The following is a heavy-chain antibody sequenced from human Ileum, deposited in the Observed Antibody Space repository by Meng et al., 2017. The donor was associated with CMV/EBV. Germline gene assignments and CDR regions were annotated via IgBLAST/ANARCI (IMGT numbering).Heavy chain of an antibody. CDR1: GDSITTYW. J-gene: IGHJ5*02. CDR3: ARDSYHYGTSTYNWFDP. CDR2: IHHSGTN. V-gene: IGHV4-59*01. Sequence: SETLSLTCTVSGDSITTYWWSWLRQSPGKGLEWIGYIHHSGTNTYNPSLRSRVSMSVDTSNNQLSLKLTSVTAADTAVYFCARDSYHYGTSTYNWFDPWGPGTLVTVSS. D-gene: IGHD4-17*01.